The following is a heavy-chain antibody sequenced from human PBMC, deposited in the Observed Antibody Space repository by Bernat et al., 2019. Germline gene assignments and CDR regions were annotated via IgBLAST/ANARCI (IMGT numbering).Heavy chain of an antibody. J-gene: IGHJ6*03. Sequence: QVQLVESGGGVVQPGRSLRLSCAASGFTFSSYAMHWVRQAPGKGLEWVPVISYDGSNKYYADSVKGRFTISRDNSKNTLYLQMTSMRAEDTAVYYCARDGYCSSTSCYPSLYYYYYMDVWGKGTTVTVSS. V-gene: IGHV3-30*01. CDR1: GFTFSSYA. D-gene: IGHD2-2*03. CDR3: ARDGYCSSTSCYPSLYYYYYMDV. CDR2: ISYDGSNK.